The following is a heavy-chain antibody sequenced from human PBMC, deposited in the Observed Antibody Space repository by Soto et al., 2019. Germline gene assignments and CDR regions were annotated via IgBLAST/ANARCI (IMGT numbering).Heavy chain of an antibody. Sequence: ASVKVSCKASGYTFTSYGISWVRQAPGQGLEWMGWISAYNGNTNYAQKLQGRVTMTTDTSTSTAYMELRSLISDDTAVYYFASVGSGYYYEHYYYGMDVWGQGTTVTVSS. CDR2: ISAYNGNT. D-gene: IGHD3-22*01. CDR3: ASVGSGYYYEHYYYGMDV. J-gene: IGHJ6*02. CDR1: GYTFTSYG. V-gene: IGHV1-18*01.